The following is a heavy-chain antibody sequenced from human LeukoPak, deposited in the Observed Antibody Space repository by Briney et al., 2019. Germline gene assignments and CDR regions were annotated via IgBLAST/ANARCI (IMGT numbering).Heavy chain of an antibody. J-gene: IGHJ4*02. D-gene: IGHD5-24*01. CDR1: GFIFDDYA. Sequence: GGSLRLSCAASGFIFDDYAMHWVRHVPGRGLEWVSLSGDGVSSFYADSVKGRFTISRDNNNSSLSLQMRRLTTEDTAFYYCVREQFSHTSNYFDNWGQGILVTVSS. CDR2: SGDGVSS. CDR3: VREQFSHTSNYFDN. V-gene: IGHV3-43*02.